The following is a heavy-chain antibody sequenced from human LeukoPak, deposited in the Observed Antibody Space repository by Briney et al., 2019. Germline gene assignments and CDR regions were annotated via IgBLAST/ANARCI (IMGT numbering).Heavy chain of an antibody. Sequence: GGSLRLSCAASGFTFSSYAMSWVRQAPGKGLGWVSAISGSGGSTYYADSVKGRFTISRDNSKNTLYLQMNSLRAEDTAVYYCAKDQGFIPSPHIVVVPAATYYYYGMDVGGQGTTVTVSS. CDR2: ISGSGGST. J-gene: IGHJ6*02. D-gene: IGHD2-2*01. CDR1: GFTFSSYA. V-gene: IGHV3-23*01. CDR3: AKDQGFIPSPHIVVVPAATYYYYGMDV.